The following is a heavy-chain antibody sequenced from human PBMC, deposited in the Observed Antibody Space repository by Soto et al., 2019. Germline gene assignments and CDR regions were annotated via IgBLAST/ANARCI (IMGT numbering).Heavy chain of an antibody. J-gene: IGHJ4*02. CDR3: AIRKARLGVDTAMVTPFDY. CDR2: IYHSGST. V-gene: IGHV4-39*07. D-gene: IGHD5-18*01. Sequence: SETLSLTCTVSGGSISSSSYYWGWIRQPPGKGLEWIGSIYHSGSTYYNPSLKSRVTISVDTSKNQFSLKLSSVTAADTAVYYCAIRKARLGVDTAMVTPFDYWGQGTLVTVSS. CDR1: GGSISSSSYY.